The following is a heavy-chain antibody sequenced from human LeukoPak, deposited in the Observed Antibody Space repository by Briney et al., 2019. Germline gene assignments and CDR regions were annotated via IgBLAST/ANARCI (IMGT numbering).Heavy chain of an antibody. CDR3: VNEPPRGRRGFDY. J-gene: IGHJ4*02. V-gene: IGHV3-64D*06. CDR1: GFTFGSYA. CDR2: ISSNGGST. Sequence: GGSLRLSCSASGFTFGSYAMHWVRPAPGKGLEYVSAISSNGGSTYYAASVKGRFTISRDNSKNTLYLQMSSLRAEDTAVYYCVNEPPRGRRGFDYWGQGTLVTVSS.